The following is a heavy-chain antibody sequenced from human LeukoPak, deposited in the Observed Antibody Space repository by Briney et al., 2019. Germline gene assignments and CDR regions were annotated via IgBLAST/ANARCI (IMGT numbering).Heavy chain of an antibody. CDR1: GYTFTSYD. V-gene: IGHV1-8*01. Sequence: ASVKLSCKAAGYTFTSYDINWVRQATGQGLEWMGWMNPNSGSTSYAQKFQGRVTMTRTTSISKDYMELSSLRSEDTAVFYCAREAYSGRDGGAHYLDYWGQGTLVTVSS. CDR2: MNPNSGST. CDR3: AREAYSGRDGGAHYLDY. D-gene: IGHD1-26*01. J-gene: IGHJ4*02.